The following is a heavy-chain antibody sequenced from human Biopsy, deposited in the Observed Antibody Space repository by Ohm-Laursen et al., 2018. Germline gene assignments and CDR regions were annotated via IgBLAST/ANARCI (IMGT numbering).Heavy chain of an antibody. Sequence: ASVKVSCNVSGYTFPSYGISWVRQAPGQGLEWMGWISAYNGNRNYAQKFQGRVTMTTDTSTSTAYMELRSLRSDDTAVYFCAREEDNSGYDYYGMDVWGQGTTVTVSS. CDR2: ISAYNGNR. D-gene: IGHD3-22*01. J-gene: IGHJ6*02. V-gene: IGHV1-18*01. CDR3: AREEDNSGYDYYGMDV. CDR1: GYTFPSYG.